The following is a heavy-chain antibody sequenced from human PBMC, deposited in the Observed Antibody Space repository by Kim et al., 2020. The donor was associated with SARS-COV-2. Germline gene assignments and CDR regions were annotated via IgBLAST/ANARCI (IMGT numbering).Heavy chain of an antibody. CDR1: GFAFSSYA. D-gene: IGHD2-2*01. V-gene: IGHV3-23*01. CDR3: ASDPRISTSCYLVDY. J-gene: IGHJ4*02. Sequence: GGSLRLSCTASGFAFSSYAMSWVRQTPGKGLEWVSAISHSGASTYYADSVKGRFTISRDHSKNTLYLQMNSLKVEDTAVYYCASDPRISTSCYLVDYWGQRTLATVSS. CDR2: ISHSGAST.